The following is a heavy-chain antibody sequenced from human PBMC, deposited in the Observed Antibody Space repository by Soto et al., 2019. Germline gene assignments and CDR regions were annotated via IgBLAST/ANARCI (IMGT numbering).Heavy chain of an antibody. J-gene: IGHJ6*02. Sequence: ASVKVSCKASGYTFTSYDINWLRQATGQGLEWMGWMNPNSGNTGYAQKFQGRVTMTRNTSISAAYMELSSLRSEDTAVYYCASGLDYGDNYYYYGMDVWGQGTTVTVSS. CDR3: ASGLDYGDNYYYYGMDV. CDR2: MNPNSGNT. V-gene: IGHV1-8*01. D-gene: IGHD4-17*01. CDR1: GYTFTSYD.